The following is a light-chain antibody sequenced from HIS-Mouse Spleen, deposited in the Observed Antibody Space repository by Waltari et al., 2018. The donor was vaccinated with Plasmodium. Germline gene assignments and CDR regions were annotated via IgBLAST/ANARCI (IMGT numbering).Light chain of an antibody. V-gene: IGLV3-10*01. CDR1: ALPKKY. CDR2: EDS. J-gene: IGLJ3*02. Sequence: SYELTQPPSVSVSPGQTARITCSGDALPKKYAYWYQQKSGPAPGLVIYEDSKRPSWIPERFSGSSSGTMATLTISGAQVEDEADYYCYSTDSSGNHRVFGGGTKLTVL. CDR3: YSTDSSGNHRV.